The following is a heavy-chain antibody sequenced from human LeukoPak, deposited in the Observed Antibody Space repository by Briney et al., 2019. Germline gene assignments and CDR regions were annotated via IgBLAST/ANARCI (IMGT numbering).Heavy chain of an antibody. V-gene: IGHV5-51*01. CDR2: IYPGDSDT. Sequence: GESLKISCKGSGYSFTSYWIGWVRQMPGKGLEWTGIIYPGDSDTRYSPSFQGQVTISADKSISTAYLQWSSLKASDTAMYYCARQDESGYCSGGSCPYWFDPWGQGTLVTVSS. CDR3: ARQDESGYCSGGSCPYWFDP. CDR1: GYSFTSYW. D-gene: IGHD2-15*01. J-gene: IGHJ5*02.